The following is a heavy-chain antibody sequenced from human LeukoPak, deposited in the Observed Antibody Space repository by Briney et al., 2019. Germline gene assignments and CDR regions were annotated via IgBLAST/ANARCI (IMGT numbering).Heavy chain of an antibody. CDR2: FDPEDGET. V-gene: IGHV1-24*01. J-gene: IGHJ4*02. D-gene: IGHD3-10*01. CDR3: ALITMVRGDVYPFDY. Sequence: ASVKVSCKVSGYTPSELSMQWVRQAPGKGREWMGGFDPEDGETIYAQKFQGRVTMIEDTSTDTAYMELSSLRSEDTAVYYCALITMVRGDVYPFDYWGKGTLVSVSS. CDR1: GYTPSELS.